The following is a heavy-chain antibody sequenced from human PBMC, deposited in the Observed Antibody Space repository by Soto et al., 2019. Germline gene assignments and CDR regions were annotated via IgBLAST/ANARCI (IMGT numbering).Heavy chain of an antibody. Sequence: PGGSLRLSCAASGFSVGGNHLSWVRQAPGKGLEWVAVIHTSGDTYYADSVKGRFTISRDNSKNMVYLQMNSLGVGDTAMYFCARGVNDDTWGQGTQVTVS. CDR1: GFSVGGNH. D-gene: IGHD2-8*01. CDR2: IHTSGDT. J-gene: IGHJ5*02. CDR3: ARGVNDDT. V-gene: IGHV3-53*01.